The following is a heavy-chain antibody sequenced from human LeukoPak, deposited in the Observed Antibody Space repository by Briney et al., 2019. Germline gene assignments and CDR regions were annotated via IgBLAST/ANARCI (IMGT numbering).Heavy chain of an antibody. J-gene: IGHJ4*02. CDR3: AGQELLWFGLDQIYYFDY. CDR2: NYTGDSDT. CDR1: GYSSTSYW. Sequence: AESLQISCEGSGYSSTSYWIGWVRQMPRKSLERMGINYTGDSDTKYSPSFQGQVTISADNSISTAYLQGSSLKASDTAMYDWAGQELLWFGLDQIYYFDYWVRGTVVSVSS. V-gene: IGHV5-51*01. D-gene: IGHD3-10*01.